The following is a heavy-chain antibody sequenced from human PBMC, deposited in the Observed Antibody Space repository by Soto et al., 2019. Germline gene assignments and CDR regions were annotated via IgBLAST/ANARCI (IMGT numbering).Heavy chain of an antibody. Sequence: SETLSLTCTVSGGSICTYYWNWIRQPPGKGLEWIGYIYYSGSTNNNPSLKSRVTIAVDTSKNQFALKLSSVTAADTAVYYCARGKYYGTRIVLRGWFDPWGRGSLVTVSS. J-gene: IGHJ5*01. CDR2: IYYSGST. CDR3: ARGKYYGTRIVLRGWFDP. CDR1: GGSICTYY. V-gene: IGHV4-59*01. D-gene: IGHD3-10*01.